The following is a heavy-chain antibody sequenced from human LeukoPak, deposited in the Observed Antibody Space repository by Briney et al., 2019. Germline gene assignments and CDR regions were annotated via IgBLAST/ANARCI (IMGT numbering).Heavy chain of an antibody. CDR2: IIPIFGTA. V-gene: IGHV1-69*06. CDR3: ARKLEQRGGAYNWFDP. J-gene: IGHJ5*02. Sequence: ASVKVSCKASGGTFSSYAISWVRQAPGQGLEWMGGIIPIFGTANYAQKFQGRVTITADKSTSTAYMELSSLRSEDTAVYYCARKLEQRGGAYNWFDPWGQGTLVTVSS. CDR1: GGTFSSYA. D-gene: IGHD1/OR15-1a*01.